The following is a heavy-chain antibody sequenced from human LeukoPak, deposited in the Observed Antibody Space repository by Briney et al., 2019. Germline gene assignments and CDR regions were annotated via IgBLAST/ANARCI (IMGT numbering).Heavy chain of an antibody. CDR2: ISYDGSNK. CDR1: GFIFSSYG. Sequence: GGTLRLFCAVSGFIFSSYGMHWVRQAPGKGLEGVAVISYDGSNKYYADSVKGRFTISRDNSENTQYLQMNSLRAEDTAVYYCAKDHGSKEWEPYFDYWGQGTLVTVSS. CDR3: AKDHGSKEWEPYFDY. D-gene: IGHD1-26*01. J-gene: IGHJ4*02. V-gene: IGHV3-30*18.